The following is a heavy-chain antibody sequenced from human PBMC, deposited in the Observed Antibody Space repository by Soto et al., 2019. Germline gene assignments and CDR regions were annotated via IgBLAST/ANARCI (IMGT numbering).Heavy chain of an antibody. D-gene: IGHD3-3*01. CDR2: INHSGST. J-gene: IGHJ4*02. CDR3: ATSYYDFWSGYYLAYFDY. CDR1: GVSFTGYY. V-gene: IGHV4-34*01. Sequence: QVHLQQWGAGLLKPSETLSLTCAVYGVSFTGYYWSWIRQPPGKGLEWIGEINHSGSTNYNPSVKGPLTISVDTYKKQFSLKLSSVTASDTAVYYCATSYYDFWSGYYLAYFDYWGQGTLVTVSS.